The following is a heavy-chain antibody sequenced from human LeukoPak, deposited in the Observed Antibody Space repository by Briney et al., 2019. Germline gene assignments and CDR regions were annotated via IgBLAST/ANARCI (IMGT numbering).Heavy chain of an antibody. CDR1: GYSFTSYW. D-gene: IGHD2-15*01. CDR3: ARQKSGRSSPFDI. Sequence: PGESLKISCKGSGYSFTSYWIGWVRQMPGKGLEWMGIIYPDDSDTRYSPSFQGQVTISADESISTAYLQWSSLKASDTAMYYCARQKSGRSSPFDIWGQGTMVTVSS. V-gene: IGHV5-51*01. J-gene: IGHJ3*02. CDR2: IYPDDSDT.